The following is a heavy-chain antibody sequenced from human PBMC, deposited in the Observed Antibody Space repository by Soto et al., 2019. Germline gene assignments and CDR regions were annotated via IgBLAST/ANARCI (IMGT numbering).Heavy chain of an antibody. J-gene: IGHJ4*02. Sequence: QVQLVQSGAEVKKPGASVKVSCKASGYTFTSYAMHWVRQAPGQRLEWMGWINAGNGNTKYSQKFQGRVTITRDTSASTGYMELSSLRSEDTAVYYCARGVQWLAPQSYWGQGTLVTVSS. CDR1: GYTFTSYA. CDR3: ARGVQWLAPQSY. D-gene: IGHD6-19*01. CDR2: INAGNGNT. V-gene: IGHV1-3*01.